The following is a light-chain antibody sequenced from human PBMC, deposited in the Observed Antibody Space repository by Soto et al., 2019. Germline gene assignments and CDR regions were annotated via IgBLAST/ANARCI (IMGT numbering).Light chain of an antibody. V-gene: IGLV2-14*01. CDR1: SSDVGYYNY. CDR3: TSYASGSIYV. CDR2: EVD. J-gene: IGLJ1*01. Sequence: QSALTQPASVSGSPGQSITISCTGSSSDVGYYNYVSWYQQHPGKAPKLMIYEVDSRPSGVSIRFSGSKSGNTASLTISGLQAEDEADYYCTSYASGSIYVFGTGTKLTVL.